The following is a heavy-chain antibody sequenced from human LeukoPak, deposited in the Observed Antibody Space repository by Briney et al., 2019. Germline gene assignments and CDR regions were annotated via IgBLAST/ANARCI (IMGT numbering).Heavy chain of an antibody. CDR1: GFTVSSNY. J-gene: IGHJ5*02. Sequence: GGPLRLSCAASGFTVSSNYMSWVRQAPGKGLKWVSVIYSGGSTYYADSVKGRFTISRDNSKNTLYLQMNSLRAEDTAVYYCASRATVTTDRFWFDPWGQGTLVTVSS. CDR3: ASRATVTTDRFWFDP. D-gene: IGHD4-11*01. V-gene: IGHV3-53*01. CDR2: IYSGGST.